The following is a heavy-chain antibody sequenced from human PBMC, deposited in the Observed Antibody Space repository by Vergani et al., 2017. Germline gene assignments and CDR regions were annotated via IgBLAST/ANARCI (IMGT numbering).Heavy chain of an antibody. CDR3: ARGDYGILTGYRY. CDR2: INPSGGHT. J-gene: IGHJ4*02. V-gene: IGHV1-46*03. Sequence: QVQVVQSGAEVKTSGASVKVSCKTSGYTFSTYYMHWVRPAPGQGLEWMGIINPSGGHTNYAQKFQGRVTITRDTSTSTVYMELSSLRSEDTAIYYCARGDYGILTGYRYWGQGTLVTVSA. D-gene: IGHD3-9*01. CDR1: GYTFSTYY.